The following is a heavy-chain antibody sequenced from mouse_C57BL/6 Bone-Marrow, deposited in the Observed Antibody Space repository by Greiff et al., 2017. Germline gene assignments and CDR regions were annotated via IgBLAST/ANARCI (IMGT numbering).Heavy chain of an antibody. CDR3: ARDYYGSSYGRYFDV. J-gene: IGHJ1*03. D-gene: IGHD1-1*01. Sequence: VQLQQSGAELVRPGTSVKVSCKASGYAFTNYLIEWVKQRPGQGLEWIGVINPGSGGTNYNEKFKGKATLTADKSSSTAYMQLSSLTSEDSAVYFCARDYYGSSYGRYFDVWGTGTTVTVSS. CDR1: GYAFTNYL. V-gene: IGHV1-54*01. CDR2: INPGSGGT.